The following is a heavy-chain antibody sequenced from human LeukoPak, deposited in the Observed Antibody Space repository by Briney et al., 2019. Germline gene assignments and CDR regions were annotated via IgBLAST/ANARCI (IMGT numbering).Heavy chain of an antibody. CDR1: GFTFSNYA. J-gene: IGHJ4*02. D-gene: IGHD2-21*02. CDR3: AKNCGGNCYSDFDY. CDR2: ISGSVSST. V-gene: IGHV3-23*01. Sequence: PGGSLRLSCAASGFTFSNYAMSWVRQAPGKGLEWVSTISGSVSSTFYSDSVKGRFAISRDNSKNTLYLQMSSLRAEDTAVYYCAKNCGGNCYSDFDYWGQGTLVTVSS.